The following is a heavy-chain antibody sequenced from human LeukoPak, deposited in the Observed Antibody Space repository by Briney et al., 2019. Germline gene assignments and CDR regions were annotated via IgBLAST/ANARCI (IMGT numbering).Heavy chain of an antibody. D-gene: IGHD6-13*01. J-gene: IGHJ5*02. CDR3: ARSSSWPRNWFDP. V-gene: IGHV1-69*04. CDR1: GGSFSTYA. Sequence: SVKVSCKASGGSFSTYAISWVRQAPGQGLEWMGRIVPILNIPNYAQKFQGRVTITADESTSTAYMELSSLRSEDTAVYYCARSSSWPRNWFDPWGQGTLVTVSS. CDR2: IVPILNIP.